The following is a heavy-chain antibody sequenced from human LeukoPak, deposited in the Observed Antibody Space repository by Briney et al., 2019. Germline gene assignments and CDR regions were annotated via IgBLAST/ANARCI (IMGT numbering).Heavy chain of an antibody. CDR3: ARGRPWSYNPYYFDY. Sequence: PSETLSLTCAAYGGSFSGYYWSWIRQPPGKGLEWIGEINHSGSTNYNPSLKSRVTISVDTSKNQFSLKLSSVTAADTAVYYCARGRPWSYNPYYFDYWGQGTLVTVSS. J-gene: IGHJ4*02. D-gene: IGHD4/OR15-4a*01. CDR1: GGSFSGYY. V-gene: IGHV4-34*01. CDR2: INHSGST.